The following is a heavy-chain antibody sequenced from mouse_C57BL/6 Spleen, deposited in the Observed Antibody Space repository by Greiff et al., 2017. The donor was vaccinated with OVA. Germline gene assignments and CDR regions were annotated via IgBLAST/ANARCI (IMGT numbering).Heavy chain of an antibody. CDR1: GYTFTNYW. Sequence: QVQLQQSGAELVRPGTSVKMSCKASGYTFTNYWIGWAKQRPGHGLEWIGDIYPGGGYTNYNEKFKSKATLTVDTSSSTAYMQLSSLTSEDSAVYYCARGGAFYYGSSYVTYAMDYWGQGTSVTVSS. D-gene: IGHD1-1*01. CDR3: ARGGAFYYGSSYVTYAMDY. V-gene: IGHV1-63*01. CDR2: IYPGGGYT. J-gene: IGHJ4*01.